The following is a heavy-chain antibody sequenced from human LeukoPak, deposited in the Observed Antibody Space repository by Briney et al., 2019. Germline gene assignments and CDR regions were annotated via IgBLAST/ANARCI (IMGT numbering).Heavy chain of an antibody. CDR2: IHYSGST. D-gene: IGHD2-2*03. Sequence: SETLSLTCTVSGGSISSYYWSWIRQPPGNGLEWIGYIHYSGSTNYNPSLKSRVTISVDTSKNQFSLKLSSVTAADTAVYYCAREGGYCSSTSCYSWFDPWGQGTLVTVSS. CDR3: AREGGYCSSTSCYSWFDP. CDR1: GGSISSYY. J-gene: IGHJ5*02. V-gene: IGHV4-59*01.